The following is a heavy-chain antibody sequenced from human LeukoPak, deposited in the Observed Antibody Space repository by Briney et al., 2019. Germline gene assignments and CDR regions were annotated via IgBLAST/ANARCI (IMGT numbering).Heavy chain of an antibody. CDR1: GFTFSSYS. CDR2: ISSSSSYI. J-gene: IGHJ4*02. Sequence: PGGSLRLSCAASGFTFSSYSMNWVRQAPGKGLEWVSSISSSSSYIYYADSVKGRFTISRDNAKNTLYLQMNSLRAEDTAVYYCAKDDNLGYCSGGSCRNFDYWGQGTLVTVSS. V-gene: IGHV3-21*04. CDR3: AKDDNLGYCSGGSCRNFDY. D-gene: IGHD2-15*01.